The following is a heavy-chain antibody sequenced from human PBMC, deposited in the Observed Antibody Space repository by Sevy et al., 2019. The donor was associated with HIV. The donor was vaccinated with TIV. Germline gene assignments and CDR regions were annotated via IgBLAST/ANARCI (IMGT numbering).Heavy chain of an antibody. J-gene: IGHJ6*02. V-gene: IGHV3-23*01. CDR3: VHLHSYNNDMGV. CDR2: LGGTT. CDR1: GITLANYF. Sequence: GGSLRLSCVGSGITLANYFMTWVRQAPGKGRGWVAGLGGTTEYADSVKGRFSISRDNTKNTLFLQMNSLRAEDSAVYYCVHLHSYNNDMGVWGQGTTVTVSS. D-gene: IGHD1-20*01.